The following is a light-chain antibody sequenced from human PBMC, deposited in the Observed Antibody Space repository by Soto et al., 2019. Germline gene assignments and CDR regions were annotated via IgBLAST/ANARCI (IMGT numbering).Light chain of an antibody. Sequence: QSALTQPASVSGSPGQSITIPCTGTTSDVGGYNYFSWYQQHPGKAPKLMIYDVSSRPSGVSNRFSGSRSGNTASLTISGLQAEDEADYYCSSYTSSSTLVFGTGTKVTVL. V-gene: IGLV2-14*01. CDR3: SSYTSSSTLV. CDR2: DVS. CDR1: TSDVGGYNY. J-gene: IGLJ1*01.